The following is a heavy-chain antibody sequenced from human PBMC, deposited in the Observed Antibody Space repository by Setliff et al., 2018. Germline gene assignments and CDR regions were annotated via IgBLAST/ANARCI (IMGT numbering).Heavy chain of an antibody. CDR3: ARTGTYRYFDY. J-gene: IGHJ4*02. D-gene: IGHD1-1*01. V-gene: IGHV4-4*02. CDR2: IYHDGND. Sequence: PGGSLRLSCTASGFTFSNYWMTWVRQAPGKGLEWIGEIYHDGNDKYTPSVHYSPSLKSRVTISIDKSNNQFSLKLTSMTAADTAVYYCARTGTYRYFDYWGQGTLVTVSS. CDR1: GFTFSNYW.